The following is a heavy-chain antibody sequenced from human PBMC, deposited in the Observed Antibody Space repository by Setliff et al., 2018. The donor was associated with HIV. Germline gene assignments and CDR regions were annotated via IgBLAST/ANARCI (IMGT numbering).Heavy chain of an antibody. Sequence: SETLSLTCTVSGGAIRTYYWSWIRQPAGKGLEWIGLIYTSGRTNYNPSLKSRVTISVDRSKNQFSLNLSSVTAADTALYYCASLFHDTSAPWLYYFDYWGQGTLVTVSS. V-gene: IGHV4-4*07. D-gene: IGHD3-22*01. CDR1: GGAIRTYY. CDR3: ASLFHDTSAPWLYYFDY. CDR2: IYTSGRT. J-gene: IGHJ4*02.